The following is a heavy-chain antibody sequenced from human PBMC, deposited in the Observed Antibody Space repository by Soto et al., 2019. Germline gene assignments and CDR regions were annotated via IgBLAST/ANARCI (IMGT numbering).Heavy chain of an antibody. CDR1: GFTFSSYA. J-gene: IGHJ3*02. Sequence: GGSLRLSCAASGFTFSSYAMSWVRQAPGKGLEWVSAISGSGGSTYYADSVKGRFTISRDNSKNTLYLQMNSLRAEDTAVYYCAKDYPPRMVRGVIRSGPNAFDIWGQGTMVTVSS. CDR2: ISGSGGST. V-gene: IGHV3-23*01. D-gene: IGHD3-10*01. CDR3: AKDYPPRMVRGVIRSGPNAFDI.